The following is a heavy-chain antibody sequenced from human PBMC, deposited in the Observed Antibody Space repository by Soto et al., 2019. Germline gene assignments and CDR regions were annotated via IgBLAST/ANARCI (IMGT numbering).Heavy chain of an antibody. Sequence: QVQLQESGPGLVKPSQTLSLTCTVSGGSISRGGYYWSWIRQNPGKGLEWIGYICYSGTTNYNPSLKSRLTISVDTSKNQFSLKLNSMTAADTAVYYCARDESATDAFDIWGQGTMVTVSS. CDR2: ICYSGTT. CDR3: ARDESATDAFDI. D-gene: IGHD5-12*01. CDR1: GGSISRGGYY. V-gene: IGHV4-31*03. J-gene: IGHJ3*02.